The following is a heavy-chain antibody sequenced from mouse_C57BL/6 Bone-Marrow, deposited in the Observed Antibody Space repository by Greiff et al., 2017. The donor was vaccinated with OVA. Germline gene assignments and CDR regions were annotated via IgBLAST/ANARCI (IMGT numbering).Heavy chain of an antibody. CDR2: ISSGGSYT. J-gene: IGHJ4*01. V-gene: IGHV5-6*01. Sequence: EVMLVESGGDLVKPGGSLKLSCAASGFTFSSYGMSWVRQTPDKRLEWVATISSGGSYTYYPDSVKGRFTISRDNAKNTLYLQMSSLKPEDTAMYYCARNYCSLDYAMDYWGQGTSVTVSS. D-gene: IGHD1-1*01. CDR3: ARNYCSLDYAMDY. CDR1: GFTFSSYG.